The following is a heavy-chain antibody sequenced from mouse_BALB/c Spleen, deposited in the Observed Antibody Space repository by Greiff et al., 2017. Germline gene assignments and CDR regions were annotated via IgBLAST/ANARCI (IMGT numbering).Heavy chain of an antibody. CDR3: ASIGYGSSYDAMDY. D-gene: IGHD1-1*01. Sequence: EVQLQQSGPELVKPGASVKMSCKASGYTFTSYVMHWVKQKPGQGLEWIGYINPYNDGTKYNEKFKGKATLTSDKSSSTAYMELSSLTSEDSAVYYCASIGYGSSYDAMDYWGQGTSVTVSS. CDR2: INPYNDGT. CDR1: GYTFTSYV. V-gene: IGHV1-14*01. J-gene: IGHJ4*01.